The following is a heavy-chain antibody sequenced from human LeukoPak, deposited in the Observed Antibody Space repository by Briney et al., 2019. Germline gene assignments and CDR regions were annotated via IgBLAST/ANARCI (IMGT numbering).Heavy chain of an antibody. J-gene: IGHJ4*02. CDR1: GGSISNYD. D-gene: IGHD5-18*01. CDR3: ARVGAAMDNFDY. V-gene: IGHV4-59*01. Sequence: SETLSLTCTVSGGSISNYDWSWIRQFPGKGLEWTGYIYNSGSTNYNPSLKSRVTISKDTSKNQFSLKLSSVTAADTAVYYCARVGAAMDNFDYWGQRTLVTVS. CDR2: IYNSGST.